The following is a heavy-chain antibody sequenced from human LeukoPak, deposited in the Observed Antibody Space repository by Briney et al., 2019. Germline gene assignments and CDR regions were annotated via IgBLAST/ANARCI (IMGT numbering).Heavy chain of an antibody. D-gene: IGHD5-18*01. Sequence: SGGSLRLSCAASGFTIMNSAMNWVRQAPGQGLEWVSAINGTAIDTDYADSVKGRFTISRDNSKNTLYLQMNSLRAEDTAVYYWARSVDTAMEFDYWGQGTLVTVSS. CDR2: INGTAIDT. CDR1: GFTIMNSA. CDR3: ARSVDTAMEFDY. V-gene: IGHV3-23*01. J-gene: IGHJ4*02.